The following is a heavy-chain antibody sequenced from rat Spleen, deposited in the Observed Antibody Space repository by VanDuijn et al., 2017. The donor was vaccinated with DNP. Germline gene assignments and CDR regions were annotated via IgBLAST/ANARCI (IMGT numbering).Heavy chain of an antibody. Sequence: EVQLVESGGGLVQPGRSLKLSCAASGFTFSDYNMAWVRQAPKKGLEWVASISPSGGSTYYQDSVKGRFTISRNNAKNTLYLQMDSLRSEDTATYYCTTDFERGYWGQGVMVTVSS. CDR2: ISPSGGST. CDR1: GFTFSDYN. J-gene: IGHJ2*01. CDR3: TTDFERGY. D-gene: IGHD1-11*01. V-gene: IGHV5-27*01.